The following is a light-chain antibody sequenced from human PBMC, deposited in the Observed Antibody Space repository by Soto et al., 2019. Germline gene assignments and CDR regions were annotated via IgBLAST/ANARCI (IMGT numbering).Light chain of an antibody. CDR2: DAS. J-gene: IGKJ2*01. CDR3: QQFDELPRT. Sequence: DIQMTQSPSTLSASVGDGVTITCRASQNISVWLAWYQQRPGKAPKFLMYDASSLETGVPSRFSGSGSGTEFTLTIRSLQPDDSATYYCQQFDELPRTFGQGTKLEIK. CDR1: QNISVW. V-gene: IGKV1-5*01.